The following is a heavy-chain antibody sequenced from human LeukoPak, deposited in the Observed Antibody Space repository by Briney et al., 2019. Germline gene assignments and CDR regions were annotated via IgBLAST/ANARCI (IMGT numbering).Heavy chain of an antibody. J-gene: IGHJ6*02. Sequence: ASVKVSCKASGYTFTSHGISWVRQAPGQGLEWMGWISAYNGNTNYAQKLQGRVTMTTDTSTSTAYMELRSLRSDDTAVYYCARGSEIVSWFGELSGYYYYGMDVWGQGTTVTVSS. CDR3: ARGSEIVSWFGELSGYYYYGMDV. D-gene: IGHD3-10*01. V-gene: IGHV1-18*01. CDR2: ISAYNGNT. CDR1: GYTFTSHG.